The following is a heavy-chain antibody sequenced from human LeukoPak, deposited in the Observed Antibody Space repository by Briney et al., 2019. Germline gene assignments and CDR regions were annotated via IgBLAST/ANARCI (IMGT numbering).Heavy chain of an antibody. Sequence: PSETLSLTCAVYGGSFSGYYWSWIRQPPGKGLEWIGEINHSGSTNYNPSLKSRVTISVDTSKNQFSLKLSSVTAADTAVYYCARGPRSQYSYQLRGAFDIWGQGTMVTVSS. J-gene: IGHJ3*02. V-gene: IGHV4-34*01. D-gene: IGHD5-18*01. CDR1: GGSFSGYY. CDR3: ARGPRSQYSYQLRGAFDI. CDR2: INHSGST.